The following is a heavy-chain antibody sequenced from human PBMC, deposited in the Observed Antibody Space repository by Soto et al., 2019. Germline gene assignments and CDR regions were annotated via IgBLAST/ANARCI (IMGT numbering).Heavy chain of an antibody. J-gene: IGHJ5*02. CDR1: GGSISSYY. CDR2: IYYSGST. D-gene: IGHD6-6*01. Sequence: LSLTCTVSGGSISSYYWSWIRQPPGKGLEWIGCIYYSGSTNYNPSLKSRVTISVDTSKNQFSLKLSSVTAADTAVYYCARVFVPPLSFVDVFWFDPWGQGTLVTVSS. V-gene: IGHV4-59*01. CDR3: ARVFVPPLSFVDVFWFDP.